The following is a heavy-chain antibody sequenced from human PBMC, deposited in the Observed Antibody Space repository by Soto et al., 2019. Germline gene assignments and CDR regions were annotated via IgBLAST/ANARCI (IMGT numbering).Heavy chain of an antibody. J-gene: IGHJ5*01. CDR1: SGSIVSSTNY. CDR3: ASIYCSGGSCYWVAS. D-gene: IGHD2-15*01. CDR2: VHSSGRT. V-gene: IGHV4-39*01. Sequence: PSETLSLTCTVSSGSIVSSTNYWGWVRQSPGKGLEWIANVHSSGRTYYNPSLESRVTISVDTSKNQFSLNLRSMTAADTAVYYCASIYCSGGSCYWVASWGQGTLVTVSS.